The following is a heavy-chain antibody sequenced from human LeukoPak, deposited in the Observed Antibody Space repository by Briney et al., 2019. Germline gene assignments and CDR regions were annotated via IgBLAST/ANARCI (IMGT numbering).Heavy chain of an antibody. CDR3: ASSSIQLWSDAFDI. CDR1: GGTFSSYA. CDR2: IIPIFGTA. Sequence: ASVNVSCKASGGTFSSYAISWVRQAPGQGLEWMGGIIPIFGTANYAQKFQGRVTITTDESTSTAYMELSSLRSEDTAVYYCASSSIQLWSDAFDIWGQGTMVTVSS. J-gene: IGHJ3*02. D-gene: IGHD5-18*01. V-gene: IGHV1-69*05.